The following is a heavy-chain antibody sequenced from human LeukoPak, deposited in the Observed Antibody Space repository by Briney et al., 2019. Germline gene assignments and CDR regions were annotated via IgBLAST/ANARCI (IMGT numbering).Heavy chain of an antibody. CDR3: ARDAPYDSWTGYQSGYMDV. CDR2: LSSSNSII. Sequence: GGSLRLSCAASGFTFSSYSMNWVRQAPGKGLEWVSYLSSSNSIIYYADSVKGRFTISRDNAKDSLYLQMNSLRDEDTAVYYCARDAPYDSWTGYQSGYMDVWGKGTTVTVSS. D-gene: IGHD3/OR15-3a*01. J-gene: IGHJ6*03. V-gene: IGHV3-48*02. CDR1: GFTFSSYS.